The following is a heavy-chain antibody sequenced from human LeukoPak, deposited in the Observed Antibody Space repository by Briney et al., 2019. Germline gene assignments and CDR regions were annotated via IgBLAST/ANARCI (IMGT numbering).Heavy chain of an antibody. CDR3: ARGGGPSGSYYFDY. Sequence: PGGSLRLSCAASGFTFDDYGMSWVRHAPGKGLEWVSGINWNGGSTGYADSVKGRFTISRDNAKNSLYLQMNSLRAEDTALYYCARGGGPSGSYYFDYWGQGTLVTVSS. D-gene: IGHD1-26*01. CDR1: GFTFDDYG. V-gene: IGHV3-20*04. CDR2: INWNGGST. J-gene: IGHJ4*02.